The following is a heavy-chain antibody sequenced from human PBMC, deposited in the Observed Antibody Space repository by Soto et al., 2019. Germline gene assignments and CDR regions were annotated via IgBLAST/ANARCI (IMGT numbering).Heavy chain of an antibody. J-gene: IGHJ5*02. CDR2: IYHSGST. CDR3: ARALYYYDSSGYSGWFDP. D-gene: IGHD3-22*01. V-gene: IGHV4-4*02. Sequence: SDTLSHTYGTSGCPIRNRNCRRWVRQPPGRGLEGLGAIYHSGSTNYNPSLKSRVTISVDKSKNQFSLKLSSVTAADTAVYYCARALYYYDSSGYSGWFDPWGQGTLVTVSS. CDR1: GCPIRNRNC.